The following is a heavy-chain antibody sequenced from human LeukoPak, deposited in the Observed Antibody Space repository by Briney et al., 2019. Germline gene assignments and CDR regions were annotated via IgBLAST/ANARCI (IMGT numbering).Heavy chain of an antibody. CDR1: GGTFSSYA. D-gene: IGHD2-21*02. CDR3: ARRLAYCGGDCSGDDAFDI. V-gene: IGHV1-69*04. Sequence: SVKVSCKASGGTFSSYAISWARQAPGQGLEWMGRIIPILGIANYAQKFQGRVTITADKSTSTAYMELSSLRSEDTAVYYCARRLAYCGGDCSGDDAFDIWGQGTMVTVSS. J-gene: IGHJ3*02. CDR2: IIPILGIA.